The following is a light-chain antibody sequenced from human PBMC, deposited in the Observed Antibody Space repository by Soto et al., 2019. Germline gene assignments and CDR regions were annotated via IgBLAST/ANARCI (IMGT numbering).Light chain of an antibody. CDR3: SSYTDTSTVI. CDR1: RRDVGVFNY. J-gene: IGLJ2*01. Sequence: QSALTQPASVSGSPGQSITISRTGTRRDVGVFNYVSWYQQHPGEAPKLLIFDVTYRPSGVSTRFSGSKSGSTASLTISGLQAEDEADYYCSSYTDTSTVIFGGGTKLTVL. V-gene: IGLV2-14*03. CDR2: DVT.